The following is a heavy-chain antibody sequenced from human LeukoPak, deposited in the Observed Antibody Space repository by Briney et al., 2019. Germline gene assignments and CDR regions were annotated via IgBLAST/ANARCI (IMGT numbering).Heavy chain of an antibody. CDR2: ISSSSSYI. Sequence: GGSLRLSCAASGFTFSSYSMNWVRQAPGKGLEWVSSISSSSSYIYYADSVKGRFTISRDNAKNSLYLQMNSLRAEDTAVYYCARDKLHNRIVGATAFDYWGQGTLVTVSS. CDR3: ARDKLHNRIVGATAFDY. V-gene: IGHV3-21*01. J-gene: IGHJ4*02. D-gene: IGHD1-26*01. CDR1: GFTFSSYS.